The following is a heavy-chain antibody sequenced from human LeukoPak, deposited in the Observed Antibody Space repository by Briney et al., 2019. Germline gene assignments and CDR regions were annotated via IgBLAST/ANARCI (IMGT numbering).Heavy chain of an antibody. J-gene: IGHJ4*02. CDR2: IKHDGSEK. V-gene: IGHV3-7*01. Sequence: GGWLRLSCAASGFPFDRYWMSWVRLAPGKGLEWVANIKHDGSEKTFVDSVKGRFTISRDNAENSLYLQMNSLRAEDTAVYYCARQPIYEAYFDFWGQGTLVTVSS. CDR3: ARQPIYEAYFDF. CDR1: GFPFDRYW. D-gene: IGHD3-16*01.